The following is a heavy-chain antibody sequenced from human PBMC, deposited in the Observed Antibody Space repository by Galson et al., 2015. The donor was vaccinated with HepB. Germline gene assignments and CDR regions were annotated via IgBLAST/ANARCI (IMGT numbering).Heavy chain of an antibody. CDR2: ISAYNGNT. V-gene: IGHV1-18*01. J-gene: IGHJ4*02. CDR1: GYTFTSYG. CDR3: ARAFYGGEGVWVVAATLFDY. D-gene: IGHD2-15*01. Sequence: SVKVSCKASGYTFTSYGISWVRQAPGQGLEWMGWISAYNGNTNYAQKLQGRVTMTTDTSTSTAYMELRSLRSDDTAVYYCARAFYGGEGVWVVAATLFDYWGQGTLVTVSS.